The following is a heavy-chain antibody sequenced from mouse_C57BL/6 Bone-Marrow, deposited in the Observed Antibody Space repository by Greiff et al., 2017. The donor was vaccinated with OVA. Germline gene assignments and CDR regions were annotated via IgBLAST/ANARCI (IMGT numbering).Heavy chain of an antibody. J-gene: IGHJ3*01. V-gene: IGHV1-47*01. CDR2: FHPYNDDT. CDR3: ARHSSGYVCWFAY. D-gene: IGHD3-2*02. CDR1: GYTFTTYP. Sequence: VKLMESGAELVKPGASVKMSCKASGYTFTTYPIAWMKQTHGKSLEWIGNFHPYNDDTKYNEKFKGKATLTVEKSSSTVYLVLSRLTSDASAVYYCARHSSGYVCWFAYWGQGTLVTVSA.